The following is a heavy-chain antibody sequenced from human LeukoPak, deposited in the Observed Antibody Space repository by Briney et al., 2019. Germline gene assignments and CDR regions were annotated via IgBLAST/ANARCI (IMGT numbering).Heavy chain of an antibody. V-gene: IGHV1-69*06. CDR1: EGTFSSYA. CDR3: AREDGYSSSWSYFAY. D-gene: IGHD6-13*01. J-gene: IGHJ4*02. Sequence: SVKVSCKASEGTFSSYAISWVRQAPGQGLEWMGGIIPIFGTANYAQKFQGRVTITADKSTSTAYMYLSTVRSQDTAVYYSAREDGYSSSWSYFAYSGQGTLATVSS. CDR2: IIPIFGTA.